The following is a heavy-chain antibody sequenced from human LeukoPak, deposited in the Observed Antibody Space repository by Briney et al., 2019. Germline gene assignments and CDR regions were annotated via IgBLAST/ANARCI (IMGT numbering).Heavy chain of an antibody. V-gene: IGHV3-20*04. D-gene: IGHD5-18*01. Sequence: GGSLRLSCAASGFTFDDYGMSWARQVPGKGLEWVSGINWNGDTTTYGDSVKGRFTISRDNAKKSLYLQMNSLRAEDTAFYYCARAYSYGYGYFDHWGQGTLVTVSS. J-gene: IGHJ4*02. CDR3: ARAYSYGYGYFDH. CDR1: GFTFDDYG. CDR2: INWNGDTT.